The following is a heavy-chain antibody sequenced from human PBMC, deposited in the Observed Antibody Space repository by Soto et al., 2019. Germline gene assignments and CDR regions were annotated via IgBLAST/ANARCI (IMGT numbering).Heavy chain of an antibody. Sequence: VQLVESGGGVVQPGRSLRLSCAASGFTFSIYAMHWVRQAPGKGLEWVSAISASGDSTFYADSLRGRFTISRDNSKDTLYLQMNSLTAEDTALYYCSKGTGTTRLYSMDVWGQGTTVTVSS. J-gene: IGHJ6*02. CDR1: GFTFSIYA. D-gene: IGHD1-7*01. CDR3: SKGTGTTRLYSMDV. CDR2: ISASGDST. V-gene: IGHV3-23*04.